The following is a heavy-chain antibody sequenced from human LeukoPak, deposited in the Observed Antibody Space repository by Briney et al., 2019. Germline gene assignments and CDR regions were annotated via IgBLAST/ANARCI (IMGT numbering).Heavy chain of an antibody. CDR2: IKQDGSEK. Sequence: GGSLRHSCAASGFTFSSYWMSWVRQAPGKGLEWVANIKQDGSEKYYVDSVKGRFTISRDNAKNSLYLQMNSLRAEDTAVYDCASSELEILADAFDIWGQGTMVTVSS. V-gene: IGHV3-7*01. CDR3: ASSELEILADAFDI. CDR1: GFTFSSYW. D-gene: IGHD2/OR15-2a*01. J-gene: IGHJ3*02.